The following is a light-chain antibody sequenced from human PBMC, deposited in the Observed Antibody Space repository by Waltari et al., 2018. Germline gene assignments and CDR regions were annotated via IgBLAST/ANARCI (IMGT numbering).Light chain of an antibody. CDR3: SSYTSSSTLEGV. V-gene: IGLV2-14*01. Sequence: QSALTQPASVSGSPGQSITISCTGTSSDVGGYNYVSWYQQHPGKAPKLMFYEVSNRPSGVSNRFSGSKSGNTASLTISGLQAEDEADYYCSSYTSSSTLEGVFGGGTKLTVL. CDR2: EVS. J-gene: IGLJ2*01. CDR1: SSDVGGYNY.